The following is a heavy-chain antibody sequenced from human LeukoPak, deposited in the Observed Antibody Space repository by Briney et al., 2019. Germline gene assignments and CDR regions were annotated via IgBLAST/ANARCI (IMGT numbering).Heavy chain of an antibody. J-gene: IGHJ4*02. CDR1: GFTFTSYW. V-gene: IGHV3-7*01. Sequence: GGSLRLSCAASGFTFTSYWMNWVRQAPGKGLEWVAGIKQDGSDKYYVDSVRGRFTISRDNAKNSAYLQMNSLRADDTAVYYCARRNLFDYWGQGTLVTVSS. CDR3: ARRNLFDY. CDR2: IKQDGSDK.